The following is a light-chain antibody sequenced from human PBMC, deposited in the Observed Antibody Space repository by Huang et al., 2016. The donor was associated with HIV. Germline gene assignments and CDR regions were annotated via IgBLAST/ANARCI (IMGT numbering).Light chain of an antibody. Sequence: EIVMTQSPATLSVSPGERATLSCRASQSVGSNLAWYQQKPGQAPRLLIYGAFTRATGIPARFRGSGSGTEFTLTISSLQSEDFAVYYCQQYNNWPPFTFGPGTKVDIK. CDR3: QQYNNWPPFT. CDR2: GAF. CDR1: QSVGSN. J-gene: IGKJ3*01. V-gene: IGKV3-15*01.